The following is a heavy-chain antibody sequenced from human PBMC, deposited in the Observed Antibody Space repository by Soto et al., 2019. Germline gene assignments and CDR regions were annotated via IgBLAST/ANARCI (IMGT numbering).Heavy chain of an antibody. CDR1: GFTFSHYY. V-gene: IGHV3-74*01. CDR2: INSVGST. CDR3: ARGGCSSTSCLDV. Sequence: GSLRLSCAASGFTFSHYYMHWVRQVPGKGLVWVSYINSVGSTSYADSVRGRFTVSRDNAKNTLYLEMNGLTGEDTALYYCARGGCSSTSCLDVWGEGTTVTVSS. J-gene: IGHJ6*04. D-gene: IGHD2-2*01.